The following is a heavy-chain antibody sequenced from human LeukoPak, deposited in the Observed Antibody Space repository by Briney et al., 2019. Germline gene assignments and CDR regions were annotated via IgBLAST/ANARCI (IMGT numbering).Heavy chain of an antibody. CDR3: TRDHWVGDPYYYCMDV. V-gene: IGHV3-49*03. Sequence: GGSLRLSCTASGFTFGDYAMSWFRQAPGKGLEWVGFIRSKAYGGTTEYAASVKGRFTISRDDSKSIAYLQMNSLKTEDTAVYYCTRDHWVGDPYYYCMDVWGKGTTVTVSS. CDR2: IRSKAYGGTT. D-gene: IGHD3-10*01. CDR1: GFTFGDYA. J-gene: IGHJ6*03.